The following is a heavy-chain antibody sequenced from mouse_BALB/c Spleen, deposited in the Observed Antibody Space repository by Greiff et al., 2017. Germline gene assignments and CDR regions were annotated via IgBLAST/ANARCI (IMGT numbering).Heavy chain of an antibody. CDR3: AREGGSTLYYYAMDY. CDR1: GYAFTSYN. V-gene: IGHV1S135*01. J-gene: IGHJ4*01. CDR2: IDPYNGGT. Sequence: VQLKESGPELVKPGASVKVSCKASGYAFTSYNMYWVKQSHGKSLEWIGYIDPYNGGTSYNQKFKGKATLTVDKSSSTAYMHLNSLTSEDSAVYYCAREGGSTLYYYAMDYWGQGTSVTVSS. D-gene: IGHD1-1*01.